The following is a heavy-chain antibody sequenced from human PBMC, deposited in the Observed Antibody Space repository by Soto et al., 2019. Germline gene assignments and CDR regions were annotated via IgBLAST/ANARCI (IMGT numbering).Heavy chain of an antibody. CDR1: GGLFSSKA. V-gene: IGHV1-69*13. CDR2: ILPIFDTT. J-gene: IGHJ4*02. CDR3: ATGGRGYSSAPRFYFEY. D-gene: IGHD5-18*01. Sequence: SVKVYCKASGGLFSSKAISLVRQAPGQGLEWMGGILPIFDTTHYAQKFQGRVTITADESTSTAYMELSSLKSEDTALYYCATGGRGYSSAPRFYFEYWGQGTMVTVSS.